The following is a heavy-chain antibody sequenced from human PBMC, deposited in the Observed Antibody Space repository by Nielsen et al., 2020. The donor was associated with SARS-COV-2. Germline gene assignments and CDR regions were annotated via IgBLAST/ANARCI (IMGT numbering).Heavy chain of an antibody. CDR2: ISYDGSNK. J-gene: IGHJ4*02. V-gene: IGHV3-30-3*01. Sequence: WIRQPPGKGLEWVAVISYDGSNKYYADSVKGRFTISRDNSKNTLYLQMNSLRAEDTAVYYCASKPFDIGVGYWGQGTLVTVSS. D-gene: IGHD2-15*01. CDR3: ASKPFDIGVGY.